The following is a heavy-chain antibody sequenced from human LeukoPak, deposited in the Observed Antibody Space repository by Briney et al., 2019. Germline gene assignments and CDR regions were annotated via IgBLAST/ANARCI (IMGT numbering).Heavy chain of an antibody. CDR1: GFTFSSYA. D-gene: IGHD3-10*01. J-gene: IGHJ4*02. CDR3: ARDQSFGELLRAPTSILDY. CDR2: ISYDGSNK. V-gene: IGHV3-30-3*01. Sequence: GRSLRLSCAASGFTFSSYAMHWVRQAPGKGLEWVAVISYDGSNKYYADSVKGRFTISRDNSKNTLYLQMNSLRAEDTAVYYCARDQSFGELLRAPTSILDYWGQGTPVTVSS.